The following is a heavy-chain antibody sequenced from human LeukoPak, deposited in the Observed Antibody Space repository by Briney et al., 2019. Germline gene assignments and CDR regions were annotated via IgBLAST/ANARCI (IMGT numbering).Heavy chain of an antibody. D-gene: IGHD3-22*01. V-gene: IGHV4-39*07. J-gene: IGHJ3*02. CDR1: GGSISSSSYY. CDR2: IYHSGST. CDR3: AKVRPHYYDSSGYRIHDAFDI. Sequence: SETLSLTCTVSGGSISSSSYYWGWIRQPPGKGLEWIGEIYHSGSTNYNPSLKSRVTISVDKSKNQFSLKLSSVTAADTAVYYCAKVRPHYYDSSGYRIHDAFDIWGQGTMVTVSS.